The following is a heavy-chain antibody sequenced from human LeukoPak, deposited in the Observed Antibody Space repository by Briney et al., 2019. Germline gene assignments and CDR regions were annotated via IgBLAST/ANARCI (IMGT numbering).Heavy chain of an antibody. V-gene: IGHV3-49*04. Sequence: GGSLRLSCTASGFTFGDYGMSWVRQAPGKGLEWISFIRSKAYGGTTEYAASVKGRFTITRDDSKSIAYLQLNSLKTEDTAVDYCTRDLGYCSSTTCYNWFDPWGQGTPVTVSS. CDR2: IRSKAYGGTT. CDR1: GFTFGDYG. J-gene: IGHJ5*02. CDR3: TRDLGYCSSTTCYNWFDP. D-gene: IGHD2-2*01.